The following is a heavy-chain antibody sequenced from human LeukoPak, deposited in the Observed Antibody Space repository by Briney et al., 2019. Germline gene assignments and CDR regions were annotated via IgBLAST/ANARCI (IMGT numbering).Heavy chain of an antibody. CDR2: IYSGGSI. D-gene: IGHD4-23*01. V-gene: IGHV3-53*01. CDR3: ATTQLRWPAYYFDY. Sequence: GGSLRLSCAASGFTVSSNYMSWVRQAPGKGLEWVSVIYSGGSIYYADSVKGRFTISRDNSKNTLYLQMNSLRAEDTAVYYCATTQLRWPAYYFDYWGQGTLVTVSS. CDR1: GFTVSSNY. J-gene: IGHJ4*02.